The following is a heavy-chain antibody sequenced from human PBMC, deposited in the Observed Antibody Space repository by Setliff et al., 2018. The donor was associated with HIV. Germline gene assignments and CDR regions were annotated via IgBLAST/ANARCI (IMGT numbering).Heavy chain of an antibody. D-gene: IGHD2-15*01. V-gene: IGHV3-74*01. CDR1: GFTFSDYW. CDR2: INTDGSTT. CDR3: AREYAMAARY. J-gene: IGHJ4*02. Sequence: LRLSCAASGFTFSDYWMHWVRQAPGKGLVWVSRINTDGSTTSYADSVKGRFTISRDNSKNKVYLQMNNLRAEDTAVYYCAREYAMAARYWGRGTLVTVSS.